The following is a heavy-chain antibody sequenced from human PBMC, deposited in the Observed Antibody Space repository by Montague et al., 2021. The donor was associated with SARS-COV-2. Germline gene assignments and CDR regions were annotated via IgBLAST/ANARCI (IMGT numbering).Heavy chain of an antibody. Sequence: SETLSLTCTVSGGSISGFYWSWIRQPPGKGLEWIGYIYYSGSTKXNPSLESRVAVSVDRSKNQVSLKLTSVTAADTAVYYCAGSVQFAYGLDVWGQGTTVTISS. CDR1: GGSISGFY. D-gene: IGHD3-16*01. V-gene: IGHV4-59*01. J-gene: IGHJ6*02. CDR3: AGSVQFAYGLDV. CDR2: IYYSGST.